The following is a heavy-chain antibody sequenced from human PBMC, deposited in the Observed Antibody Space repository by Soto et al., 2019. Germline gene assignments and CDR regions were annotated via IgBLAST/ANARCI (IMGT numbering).Heavy chain of an antibody. Sequence: EVQLVESGGGLVQPGGSLRLSCAASGFTFSSYDMHWVRQATGKGLEWVSAIGTAGDTYYPGSVKGRFTISRENAKNSLYLQMNSLRAGDTAVYYCARERAAAAGINLDWYFDLWGRGTLVTVSS. V-gene: IGHV3-13*04. J-gene: IGHJ2*01. CDR3: ARERAAAAGINLDWYFDL. D-gene: IGHD6-13*01. CDR2: IGTAGDT. CDR1: GFTFSSYD.